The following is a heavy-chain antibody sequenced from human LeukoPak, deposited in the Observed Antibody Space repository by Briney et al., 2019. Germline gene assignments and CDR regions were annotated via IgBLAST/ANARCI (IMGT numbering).Heavy chain of an antibody. V-gene: IGHV3-30*18. CDR2: ISYDGSNK. J-gene: IGHJ3*02. D-gene: IGHD5-18*01. CDR1: GFTFSSYG. CDR3: ANLNGGYSYRGAFDI. Sequence: PGGSLGLSCAASGFTFSSYGMHWVRQAPGKGLEWVAVISYDGSNKYYADSVKGRFTISRDNSKNTLYLQMNSLRAEDTAVYYCANLNGGYSYRGAFDIWGQGTMVTVSS.